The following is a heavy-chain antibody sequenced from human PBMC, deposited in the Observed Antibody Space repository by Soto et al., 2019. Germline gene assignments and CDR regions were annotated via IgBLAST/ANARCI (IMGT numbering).Heavy chain of an antibody. CDR3: AGLEYSSSSIDY. V-gene: IGHV3-30-3*01. J-gene: IGHJ4*02. D-gene: IGHD6-6*01. Sequence: GGSLRLSCAASGFTFSSYAMHWVRQAPGKGLEWVAVISYDGSNKYYADSVKGRFTISRDNSKNTLYLQMNSLRAEDTAVYYCAGLEYSSSSIDYWGQGTLVTVSS. CDR2: ISYDGSNK. CDR1: GFTFSSYA.